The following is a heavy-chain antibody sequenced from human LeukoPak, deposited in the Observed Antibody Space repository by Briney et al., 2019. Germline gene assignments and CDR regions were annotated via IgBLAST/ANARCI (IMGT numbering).Heavy chain of an antibody. V-gene: IGHV3-48*03. Sequence: GGSLILSCAASGFTFSTYEMNWVRQAPGKGLEWVSYISSSGSTIYYADSVKGRFTISRDNAKNSLYLQMNSLRPEDTAVYYCARLLYSTDIWGQGTLVTVSS. CDR1: GFTFSTYE. J-gene: IGHJ4*02. CDR2: ISSSGSTI. CDR3: ARLLYSTDI. D-gene: IGHD6-13*01.